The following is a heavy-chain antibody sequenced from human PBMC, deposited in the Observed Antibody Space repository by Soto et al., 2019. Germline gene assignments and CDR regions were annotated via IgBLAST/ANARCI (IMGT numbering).Heavy chain of an antibody. CDR3: ARSNQVVVVAATDIRAVGWFDP. Sequence: QVPLVQSGAEVKKPGASVKVSCKASGYTFTGYYMHWVRQAPGQGLEWMGWINPNSGGTNYAQKFQGWVTMTRDTSISTAYMELSRLRSDATAVYYCARSNQVVVVAATDIRAVGWFDPWGQGTLVTVSS. CDR2: INPNSGGT. D-gene: IGHD2-15*01. V-gene: IGHV1-2*04. J-gene: IGHJ5*02. CDR1: GYTFTGYY.